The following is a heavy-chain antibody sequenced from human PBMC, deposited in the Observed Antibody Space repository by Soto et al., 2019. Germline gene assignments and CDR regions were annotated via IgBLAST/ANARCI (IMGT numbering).Heavy chain of an antibody. V-gene: IGHV3-23*01. CDR3: AKDSLPSYYYYGMDV. Sequence: GGSLRLSCAASGFTFSSYAMSWVRQAPGKGLEWVSAISGSGGSTYYADSVKGRFTISRDNSKNTLYLQMNSLRAEDTAVYYCAKDSLPSYYYYGMDVWGQGTTVTVSS. CDR2: ISGSGGST. J-gene: IGHJ6*02. CDR1: GFTFSSYA.